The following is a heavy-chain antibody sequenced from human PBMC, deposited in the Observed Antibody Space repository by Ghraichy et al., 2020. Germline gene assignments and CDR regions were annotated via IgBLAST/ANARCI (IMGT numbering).Heavy chain of an antibody. CDR1: GGTFSSYA. CDR3: ARDYPTGFWSGYRFDY. J-gene: IGHJ4*02. Sequence: SVKVSCKASGGTFSSYAISWVRQAPGQGLEWMGGIIPIFGTANYAQKFQGRVTITADESTSTAYMELSSLRSEDTAVYYCARDYPTGFWSGYRFDYWGQGTLVTVSS. D-gene: IGHD3-3*01. V-gene: IGHV1-69*13. CDR2: IIPIFGTA.